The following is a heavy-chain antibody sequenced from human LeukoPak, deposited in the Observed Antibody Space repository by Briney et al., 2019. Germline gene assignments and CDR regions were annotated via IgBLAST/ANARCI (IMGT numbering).Heavy chain of an antibody. J-gene: IGHJ4*02. V-gene: IGHV3-74*01. CDR1: GFTFETYW. CDR2: INGYGSIT. Sequence: QPGGSLRLSFAASGFTFETYWMHWVRQAPGKGLEWVSCINGYGSITNYADSVKGRFTISRDNAKNSLYLQMNSLRAEDTAVYYCARMGRGSSSWYGPFDYWGQGTLVTVSS. D-gene: IGHD6-13*01. CDR3: ARMGRGSSSWYGPFDY.